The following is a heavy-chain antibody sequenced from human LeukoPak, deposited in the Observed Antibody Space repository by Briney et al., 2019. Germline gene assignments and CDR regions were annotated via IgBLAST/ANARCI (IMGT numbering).Heavy chain of an antibody. CDR1: GGSVSNTGSY. V-gene: IGHV4-61*05. CDR2: IYYSGST. D-gene: IGHD2-15*01. J-gene: IGHJ3*01. Sequence: PSETLSLTCNVSGGSVSNTGSYWGWIRQPPGKGLEWIGFIYYSGSTNYNPSLKSRVTISVDTSKNQFSLNLRSVTAADTAAYYCARRFVGCDNTWGASDLWGRGTMVTVSS. CDR3: ARRFVGCDNTWGASDL.